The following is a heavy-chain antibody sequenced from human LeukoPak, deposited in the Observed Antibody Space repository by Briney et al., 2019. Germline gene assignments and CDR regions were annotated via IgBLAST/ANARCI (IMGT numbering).Heavy chain of an antibody. Sequence: SETLSLTCAVYGGSFSGYYWSWIRQPPGKGLEWIGEINHSGSTNYNPSLKSRVTIPVDTSKNQFSLKLSSVTAADTAVYYCARSGYCSSTSCYDGAFDIWGQGTMVTVSS. CDR2: INHSGST. J-gene: IGHJ3*02. V-gene: IGHV4-34*01. D-gene: IGHD2-2*01. CDR1: GGSFSGYY. CDR3: ARSGYCSSTSCYDGAFDI.